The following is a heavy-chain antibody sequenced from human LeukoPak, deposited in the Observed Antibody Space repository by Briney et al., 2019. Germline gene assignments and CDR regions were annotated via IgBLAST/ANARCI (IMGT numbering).Heavy chain of an antibody. V-gene: IGHV3-7*01. J-gene: IGHJ4*02. Sequence: GGSLRLSCVASAFTFTNYWMTWVRQAPGKGLEWVANIKQDGSEKYYVDSVKGRFTISRDNAKNSVSLQMNSLRADDTAIYYCARGFVGITYWGQGTLVTVSS. D-gene: IGHD1-14*01. CDR1: AFTFTNYW. CDR3: ARGFVGITY. CDR2: IKQDGSEK.